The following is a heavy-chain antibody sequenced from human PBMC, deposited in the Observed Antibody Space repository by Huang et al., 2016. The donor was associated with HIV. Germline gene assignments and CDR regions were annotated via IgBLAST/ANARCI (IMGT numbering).Heavy chain of an antibody. J-gene: IGHJ3*02. CDR1: GGSFSAYN. V-gene: IGHV4-34*01. CDR3: ARGPNYYDSSDREAFDI. CDR2: ISHSGST. D-gene: IGHD3-22*01. Sequence: QVQLQQRGAGLLKPSETLSLSCAVYGGSFSAYNWTWIRQPPGKGLEWIGEISHSGSTNYNPSLKSRVTISVDTSKNQFSLKVTSVTAADTAIYYCARGPNYYDSSDREAFDIWGQGTMVTVSS.